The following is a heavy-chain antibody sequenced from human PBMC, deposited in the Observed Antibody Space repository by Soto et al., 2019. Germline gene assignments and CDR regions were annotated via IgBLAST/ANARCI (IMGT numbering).Heavy chain of an antibody. V-gene: IGHV1-3*01. CDR3: ARDPREYYFDY. CDR2: INAGNGNT. J-gene: IGHJ4*02. Sequence: VKVSCKASGYTFTGYAMHWVRQAPGQRLEWMGWINAGNGNTKYSQKFQGRVTITRDTSASTAYMELSSLRAEDTAVYYCARDPREYYFDYWGQGTLVTVSS. CDR1: GYTFTGYA.